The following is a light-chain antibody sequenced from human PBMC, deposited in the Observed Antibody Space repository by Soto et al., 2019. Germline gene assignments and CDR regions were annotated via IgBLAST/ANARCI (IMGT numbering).Light chain of an antibody. Sequence: QSVLTQPASVSGSPGQSITISCTGTSSDVGGYNYVSWYQHLPGNAPKLMIYDVSNRPSGVSNRFSGSKSGNTASLTISGLQAEDEADYYCSSYTNTGSTPLIFGGGTKLTVI. CDR2: DVS. CDR3: SSYTNTGSTPLI. V-gene: IGLV2-14*03. CDR1: SSDVGGYNY. J-gene: IGLJ2*01.